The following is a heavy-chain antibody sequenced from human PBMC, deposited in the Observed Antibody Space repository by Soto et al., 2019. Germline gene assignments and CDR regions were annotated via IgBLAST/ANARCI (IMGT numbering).Heavy chain of an antibody. CDR2: ISAYNGNT. Sequence: ASVKVSCKASGYTFTSYGISWVRQAPGQGLEWMGWISAYNGNTNYAQKLQGRVTMTTDTSTSTAYMELRSLRSDDTAVYYCARVRQYYDFWSGYYDTEYWGQGTLVTVSS. V-gene: IGHV1-18*01. CDR3: ARVRQYYDFWSGYYDTEY. D-gene: IGHD3-3*01. CDR1: GYTFTSYG. J-gene: IGHJ4*02.